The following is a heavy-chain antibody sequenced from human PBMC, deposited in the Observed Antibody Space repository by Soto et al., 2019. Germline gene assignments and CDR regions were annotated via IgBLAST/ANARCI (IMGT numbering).Heavy chain of an antibody. V-gene: IGHV4-61*01. CDR3: ARRYGGNFDY. CDR2: IYFTGGT. D-gene: IGHD3-16*01. CDR1: GASVSGGSYY. J-gene: IGHJ4*02. Sequence: SETLSLTCTVSGASVSGGSYYWTWIRQPPGKGLEWVGYIYFTGGTKYSPSLKNRVSMSADTSKNQFSLKLSSVTAADTAVYYCARRYGGNFDYWGQGTLVTVSS.